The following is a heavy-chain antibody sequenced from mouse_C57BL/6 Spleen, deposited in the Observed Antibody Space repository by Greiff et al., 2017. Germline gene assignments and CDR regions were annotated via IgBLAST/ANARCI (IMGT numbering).Heavy chain of an antibody. J-gene: IGHJ4*01. D-gene: IGHD2-3*01. Sequence: QVQLQQPGAELVKPGASVKMSCKASGYTFTSYWLTWVKQRPGQGLEWIGDIYPGSGSTNYNEKFKSKATLTVDTSSSTAYMQLSSLTSEDSAVYYCARWLLRSHYYAMDYWGQGTSVTVSS. CDR3: ARWLLRSHYYAMDY. CDR1: GYTFTSYW. V-gene: IGHV1-55*01. CDR2: IYPGSGST.